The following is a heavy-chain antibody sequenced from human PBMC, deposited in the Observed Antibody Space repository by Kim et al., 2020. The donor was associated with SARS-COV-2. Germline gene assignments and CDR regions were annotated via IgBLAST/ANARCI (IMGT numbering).Heavy chain of an antibody. D-gene: IGHD1-26*01. CDR3: AGMVGATLGAFDI. Sequence: YAQKLQGRVTMTTDTSTSTAYMELRSLGSDDTAVYYCAGMVGATLGAFDIWGQGTMVTVSS. V-gene: IGHV1-18*01. J-gene: IGHJ3*02.